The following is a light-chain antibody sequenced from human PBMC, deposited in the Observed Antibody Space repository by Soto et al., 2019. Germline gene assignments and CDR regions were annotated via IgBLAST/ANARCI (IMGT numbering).Light chain of an antibody. CDR1: QSVSSS. CDR3: QQYNDWPPFT. J-gene: IGKJ3*01. V-gene: IGKV3-15*01. CDR2: GAS. Sequence: EIMMTQSPATLSVSPGERATLSCRASQSVSSSLAWYQHNPGQAPRLLIYGASTRATCVPARFSGSGSGTEFTLTISSLQSEDFAVYYCQQYNDWPPFTFGHGTKVDI.